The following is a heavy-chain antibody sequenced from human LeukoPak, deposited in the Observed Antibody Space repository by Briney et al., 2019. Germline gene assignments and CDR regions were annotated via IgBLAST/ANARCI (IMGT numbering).Heavy chain of an antibody. CDR2: IYTSGST. CDR3: ARVRSGFERGYNIPNWFDP. V-gene: IGHV4-4*07. CDR1: GGSISSYY. J-gene: IGHJ5*02. D-gene: IGHD1-14*01. Sequence: SETLSLTCTVSGGSISSYYWSWIRQPAGKGLEWIGRIYTSGSTNYNPSLKSRVTMSVDTSKNQFSLKLSSVTAADTAVYYCARVRSGFERGYNIPNWFDPWGQGTLVTVSS.